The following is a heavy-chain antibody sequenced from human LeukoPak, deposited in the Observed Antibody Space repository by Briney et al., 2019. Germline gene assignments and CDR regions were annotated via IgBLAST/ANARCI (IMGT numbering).Heavy chain of an antibody. Sequence: GGSLRLSCVASGFTFSASSMHWVRQAPGKGLEWVAVVSHDGSLRYYTDSVKGRFIISRDNSKNTQFLEMNSLRDEDTALYYCARERDWNTIEGLLFDYWGQGTLVTVSS. V-gene: IGHV3-30*04. CDR2: VSHDGSLR. CDR1: GFTFSASS. D-gene: IGHD1/OR15-1a*01. CDR3: ARERDWNTIEGLLFDY. J-gene: IGHJ4*02.